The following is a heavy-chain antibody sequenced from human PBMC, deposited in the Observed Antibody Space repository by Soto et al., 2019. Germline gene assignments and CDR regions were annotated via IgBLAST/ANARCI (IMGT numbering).Heavy chain of an antibody. V-gene: IGHV4-39*02. J-gene: IGHJ4*02. CDR3: ARDIPPHLEWLLYGGDYFDY. Sequence: SETLSLTCTVSGGSISSSSYYWGWIRQPPGKGLEWIGSIYYSGSTYYNPSLKSRVTISVDTSKNQFSLKLSSVTAADTAVYYCARDIPPHLEWLLYGGDYFDYWGQGTLVTVSS. CDR2: IYYSGST. D-gene: IGHD3-3*01. CDR1: GGSISSSSYY.